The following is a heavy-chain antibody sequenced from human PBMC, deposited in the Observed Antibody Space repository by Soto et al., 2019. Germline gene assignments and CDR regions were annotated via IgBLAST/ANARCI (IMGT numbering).Heavy chain of an antibody. J-gene: IGHJ4*02. V-gene: IGHV3-15*01. CDR2: IKSKTDGGTT. Sequence: GGSLLLSWPASCISFSNAWMSWVRQAPGKGLEWVGRIKSKTDGGTTDYAAPVKGRFTISRDDSKNPLYLQMHSLNPEVTAVYYCTTDPGVVITLFEYWGQGTLVTVSS. CDR3: TTDPGVVITLFEY. CDR1: CISFSNAW. D-gene: IGHD2-21*01.